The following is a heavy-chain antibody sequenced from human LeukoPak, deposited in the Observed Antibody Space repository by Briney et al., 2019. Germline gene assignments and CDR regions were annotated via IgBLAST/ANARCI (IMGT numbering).Heavy chain of an antibody. J-gene: IGHJ4*02. CDR3: ARIASDGSGTNHY. V-gene: IGHV1-18*01. CDR1: GYTFSSHG. CDR2: ISVYNGNT. D-gene: IGHD3-10*01. Sequence: GASVTVSCKASGYTFSSHGITWVRQAPGQGLEWMGWISVYNGNTKSAQTLQGRVIITTDTSTNTAHMELRSLRSDDTAVYYCARIASDGSGTNHYWGQGTQVIVSS.